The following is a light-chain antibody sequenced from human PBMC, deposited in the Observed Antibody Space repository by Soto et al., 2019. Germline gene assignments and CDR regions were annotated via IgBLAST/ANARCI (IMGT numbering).Light chain of an antibody. CDR2: GAS. J-gene: IGKJ4*01. V-gene: IGKV3-15*01. Sequence: EILVTQSPDTLSLSPWERATLYCMAAQSVGTRLALYQHKTGQATRLLIYGASIRATGIPARFSGSGSGTEFTLIISSLQSEDIADYYCQQYSDRPLTFGGGTKVDIK. CDR3: QQYSDRPLT. CDR1: QSVGTR.